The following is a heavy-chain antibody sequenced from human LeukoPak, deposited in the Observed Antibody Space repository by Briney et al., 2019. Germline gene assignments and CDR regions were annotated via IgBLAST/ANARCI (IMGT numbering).Heavy chain of an antibody. CDR1: GFTFSSHW. D-gene: IGHD1-7*01. Sequence: GGSLRLSCAASGFTFSSHWMSWVRQAPGKGLEWVANIKQDGSEKYYVDSVKGRFTISRDNAKNSLYLQMNSLRAEDTAVYYCARDPYNWNYRVIDYWGQGTLVTVSS. CDR2: IKQDGSEK. CDR3: ARDPYNWNYRVIDY. J-gene: IGHJ4*02. V-gene: IGHV3-7*01.